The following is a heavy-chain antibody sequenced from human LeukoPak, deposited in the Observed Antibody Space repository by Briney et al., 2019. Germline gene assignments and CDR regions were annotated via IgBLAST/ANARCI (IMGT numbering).Heavy chain of an antibody. Sequence: ASVKVSCKASGGTFCSHPFTWVRQAPGQGLEWMGEITPIFGTANYAQRFQGRVTITADETTSTVYMELSSLRSNDTALYYCARNSRVASTSGLNYWGQGTLVTVSS. V-gene: IGHV1-69*13. D-gene: IGHD4-23*01. CDR3: ARNSRVASTSGLNY. CDR2: ITPIFGTA. CDR1: GGTFCSHP. J-gene: IGHJ4*02.